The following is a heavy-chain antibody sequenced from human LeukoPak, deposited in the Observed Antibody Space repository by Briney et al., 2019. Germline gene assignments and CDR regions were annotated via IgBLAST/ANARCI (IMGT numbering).Heavy chain of an antibody. CDR2: VHLDGRT. D-gene: IGHD3-3*01. CDR3: AREGGFYRPLDY. V-gene: IGHV4-4*02. Sequence: SETLSLTCGVSGGSVINTNWWTWVRQPPGKGLEWIGEVHLDGRTNYNPSLESRLTMSVDVSENRVSLKLTSVTAADTAVYYCAREGGFYRPLDYSGQGTLVTVSS. CDR1: GGSVINTNW. J-gene: IGHJ4*02.